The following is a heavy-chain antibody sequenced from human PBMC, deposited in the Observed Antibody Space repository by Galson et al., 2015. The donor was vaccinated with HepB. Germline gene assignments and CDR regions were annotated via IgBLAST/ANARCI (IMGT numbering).Heavy chain of an antibody. CDR1: GVTFSSYG. V-gene: IGHV3-30*02. CDR2: IRYDGSNK. D-gene: IGHD3-3*01. Sequence: SLRLACAASGVTFSSYGMHWVRQAPGKGLEWVAFIRYDGSNKYYADSVKGRFTISRDNSKNTLYLQMNSLRAEDTAVYYCARDMLLEWLTVDYWGQGTLVTVSS. CDR3: ARDMLLEWLTVDY. J-gene: IGHJ4*02.